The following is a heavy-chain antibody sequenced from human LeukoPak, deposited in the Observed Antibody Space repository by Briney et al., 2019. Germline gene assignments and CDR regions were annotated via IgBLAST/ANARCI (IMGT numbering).Heavy chain of an antibody. V-gene: IGHV1-2*02. CDR3: AREYSYGYVIDY. CDR2: INPNSGGT. Sequence: ASVKVSCKASGYTFTGYYMHWVRQAPGQGLEWMGWINPNSGGTNYAQKFQGRVTMTRDTSISTAYMELSSLRSEDTAVYYCAREYSYGYVIDYWGQGTLVTVSS. J-gene: IGHJ4*02. CDR1: GYTFTGYY. D-gene: IGHD5-18*01.